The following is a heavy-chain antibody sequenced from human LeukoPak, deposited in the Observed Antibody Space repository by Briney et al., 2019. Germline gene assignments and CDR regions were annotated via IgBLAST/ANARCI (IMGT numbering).Heavy chain of an antibody. V-gene: IGHV3-48*02. Sequence: PGGSLRLSCAASGLAFSSYTMNWVRQAPGKGREWVSYISSSSGTIYYADSVKGRFTISRGNAKNSLYLQMNSLRDEDTAVYYCARPTDSYYYGMDVWGQGTTVTVSS. CDR1: GLAFSSYT. J-gene: IGHJ6*02. CDR2: ISSSSGTI. CDR3: ARPTDSYYYGMDV. D-gene: IGHD2-21*02.